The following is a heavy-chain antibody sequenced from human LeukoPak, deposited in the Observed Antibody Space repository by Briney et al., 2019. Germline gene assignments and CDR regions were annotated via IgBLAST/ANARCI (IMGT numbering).Heavy chain of an antibody. CDR1: GFTFDDYA. D-gene: IGHD3-10*01. Sequence: GGSLRLSCAASGFTFDDYAMSWVRQAPGKGLEWVSGINWNGGSTGYADSVKGRFTISRDIAKNSLYLQMDSLRAEDAALYYCARGGGLYYYYMDVWGKGTTVTVSS. CDR2: INWNGGST. V-gene: IGHV3-20*04. CDR3: ARGGGLYYYYMDV. J-gene: IGHJ6*03.